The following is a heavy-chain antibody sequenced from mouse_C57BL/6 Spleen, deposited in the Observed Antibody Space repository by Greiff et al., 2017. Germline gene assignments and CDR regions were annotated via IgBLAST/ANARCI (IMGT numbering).Heavy chain of an antibody. J-gene: IGHJ2*01. Sequence: QVQLQQSGPELVKPGASVKISCKASGYAFSSSWMNWVKQRPGKGLEWIGRIYPGDGDTNYNGKFKGKATLTADKSYSTAYMQLSSLTSEDSAVYLCARDSTIVTIVFDYWGQGTTLTVSS. CDR2: IYPGDGDT. D-gene: IGHD2-5*01. V-gene: IGHV1-82*01. CDR1: GYAFSSSW. CDR3: ARDSTIVTIVFDY.